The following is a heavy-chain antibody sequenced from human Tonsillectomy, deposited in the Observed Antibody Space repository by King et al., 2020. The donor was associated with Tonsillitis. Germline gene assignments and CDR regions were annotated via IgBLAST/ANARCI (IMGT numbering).Heavy chain of an antibody. V-gene: IGHV3-73*01. Sequence: VQLVESGGGLVQPGRSLKLSCAASGFTFSGSAMHWVRQASGKGLEWVGRIRSKANNYATEYFASVKGRFTISRDDSKNTAYLQMNSLKTEDTAVYYCTFYCSGGRCSGGYWGQGTLVTVSS. CDR1: GFTFSGSA. CDR3: TFYCSGGRCSGGY. D-gene: IGHD2-15*01. CDR2: IRSKANNYAT. J-gene: IGHJ4*02.